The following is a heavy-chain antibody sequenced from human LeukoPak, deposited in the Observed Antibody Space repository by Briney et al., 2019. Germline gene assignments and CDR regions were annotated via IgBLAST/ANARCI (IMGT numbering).Heavy chain of an antibody. J-gene: IGHJ6*02. V-gene: IGHV3-23*01. Sequence: GGSLRLSCAASGFTFSSYAMSWVRQAPGKGLEWVSTLSGSGGSSYNADSVKGRFTISRDNSKNTLFLQMNRLRAEDTAIYYRAKEPTIAAGVNGMDVWGQGTTVTVSS. CDR3: AKEPTIAAGVNGMDV. CDR2: LSGSGGSS. D-gene: IGHD6-13*01. CDR1: GFTFSSYA.